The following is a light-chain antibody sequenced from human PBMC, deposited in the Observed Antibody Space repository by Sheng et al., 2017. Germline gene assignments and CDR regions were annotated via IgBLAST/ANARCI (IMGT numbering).Light chain of an antibody. CDR2: DNS. Sequence: QLVLTQPPSVSGAPGQRVTISCTGSSSNIGAGYDVHWYQQLPGTAPKLLIYDNSNRPSGVPDRFSGSKSGTSVSLAITGLQAEDEADYYCSAWEDSLNGQVFGGGTKLTVL. CDR3: SAWEDSLNGQV. V-gene: IGLV1-40*01. J-gene: IGLJ2*01. CDR1: SSNIGAGYD.